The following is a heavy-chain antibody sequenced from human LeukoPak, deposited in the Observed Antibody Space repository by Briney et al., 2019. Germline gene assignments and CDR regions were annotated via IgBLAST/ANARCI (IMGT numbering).Heavy chain of an antibody. D-gene: IGHD6-19*01. V-gene: IGHV1-18*01. J-gene: IGHJ4*02. Sequence: ASVKVSCKASGYTFTSYGISWVRQAPGQGLEWMGWISAYNGNTNYAQKLQGRVTMTTDTSTSTAYMELSSLRSEDTAVYYCARGPEAYSRGWYYFDYWGQGTLVTVSS. CDR2: ISAYNGNT. CDR1: GYTFTSYG. CDR3: ARGPEAYSRGWYYFDY.